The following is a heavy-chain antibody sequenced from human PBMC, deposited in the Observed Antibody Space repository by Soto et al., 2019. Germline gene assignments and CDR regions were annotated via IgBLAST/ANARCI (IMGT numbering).Heavy chain of an antibody. CDR1: GYTFSNYC. J-gene: IGHJ5*02. D-gene: IGHD1-1*01. CDR2: ISLYSDGT. V-gene: IGHV1-18*01. Sequence: SLQVSCKTSGYTFSNYCITWVRQAPGQPLEWLGWISLYSDGTNYAQKFQGRVSMTTDTSTTTAYMELRSLRSDDTAVYLWAIAGTRAEAWFGLWGQG. CDR3: AIAGTRAEAWFGL.